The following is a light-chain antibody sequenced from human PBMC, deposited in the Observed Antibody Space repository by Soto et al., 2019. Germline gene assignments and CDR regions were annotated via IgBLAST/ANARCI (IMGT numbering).Light chain of an antibody. Sequence: DIQMTQSPSTLSAFVGDRVTITCRASQSIVSWLAWYQQKPGKVLKLLIYKASTLQNGVPSRYSGSGSGTEFTLTISSLQSEDFATYYCHQYHSYWTFGQGTKVEIK. V-gene: IGKV1-5*03. CDR1: QSIVSW. CDR3: HQYHSYWT. J-gene: IGKJ1*01. CDR2: KAS.